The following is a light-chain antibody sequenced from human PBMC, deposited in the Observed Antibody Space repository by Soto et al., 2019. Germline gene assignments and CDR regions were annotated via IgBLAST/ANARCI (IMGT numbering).Light chain of an antibody. CDR3: QQRSNWPT. J-gene: IGKJ5*01. Sequence: EIVLTQSPATLSLSPGERATLSCRASQSVNSYLAWYLQKPGQAPRLLIYDASNRATGIPARFSGSGSGTDFTLTISSLEPEDFAVYYCQQRSNWPTFGQGTRLEI. CDR2: DAS. V-gene: IGKV3-11*01. CDR1: QSVNSY.